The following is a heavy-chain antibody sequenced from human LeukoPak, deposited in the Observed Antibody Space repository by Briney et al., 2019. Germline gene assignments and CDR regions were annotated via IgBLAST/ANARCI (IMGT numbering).Heavy chain of an antibody. V-gene: IGHV3-48*02. CDR1: GFTFSSYS. Sequence: GGSLRLSCAASGFTFSSYSMNWVRQAPGKGLEWVSYISSSSNIIYYADFVKGRFTISRDNAKNSLYLQINSLRDEDTAVYYCARPPSGDGDYGYFQHWGQGTLVTVSS. D-gene: IGHD4-17*01. J-gene: IGHJ1*01. CDR3: ARPPSGDGDYGYFQH. CDR2: ISSSSNII.